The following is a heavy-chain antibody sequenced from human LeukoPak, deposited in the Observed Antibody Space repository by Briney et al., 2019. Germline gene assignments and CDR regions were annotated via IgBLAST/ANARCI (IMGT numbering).Heavy chain of an antibody. CDR3: TGRGSYFDY. D-gene: IGHD1-26*01. Sequence: PGGSLRLSCAASGFTFSGSAMHSVRQASGKGLEWVGRIKSKAKSYATAYAASVTGRFTISRDDSKSTAYLQMNSLKTEDTAVYYCTGRGSYFDYWGQGTLVTVSS. CDR2: IKSKAKSYAT. V-gene: IGHV3-73*01. J-gene: IGHJ4*02. CDR1: GFTFSGSA.